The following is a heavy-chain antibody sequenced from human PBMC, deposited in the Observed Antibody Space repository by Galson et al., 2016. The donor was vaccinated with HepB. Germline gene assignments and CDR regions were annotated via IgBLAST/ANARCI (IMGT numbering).Heavy chain of an antibody. Sequence: SLRLSCAASGFTFSNYAMHWVRQAPGKELEWVAIIWYAASVKGRFTISRDDSKNTTYLQMNSLKTEDTAVYYCARHVDGQQLVLWGQGTLVTVSS. V-gene: IGHV3-33*01. CDR1: GFTFSNYA. CDR2: IW. CDR3: ARHVDGQQLVL. J-gene: IGHJ4*02. D-gene: IGHD6-13*01.